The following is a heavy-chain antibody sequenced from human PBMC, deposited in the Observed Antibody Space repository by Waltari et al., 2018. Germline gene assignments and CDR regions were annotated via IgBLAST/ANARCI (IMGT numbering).Heavy chain of an antibody. J-gene: IGHJ4*02. V-gene: IGHV4-39*07. Sequence: QLQVQESGPGLVKPSETLSLTCTVSGGSIRSSNYYWGWIRQPPGKGLEWIGCINYSGNTYYNPSLKSRVTISVDTSKNQFSLKLSSVTAADTAVYYCAREVVVVAATSYYFDYWGQGTLVTVSS. CDR3: AREVVVVAATSYYFDY. D-gene: IGHD2-15*01. CDR1: GGSIRSSNYY. CDR2: INYSGNT.